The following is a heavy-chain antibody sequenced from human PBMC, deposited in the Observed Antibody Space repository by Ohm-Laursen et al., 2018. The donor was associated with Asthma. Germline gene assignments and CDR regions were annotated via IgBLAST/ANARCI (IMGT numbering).Heavy chain of an antibody. D-gene: IGHD3-9*01. V-gene: IGHV1-24*01. CDR2: FDPDDGKT. J-gene: IGHJ6*02. CDR3: ASDSAYDILTGLPDWYYYSMDV. Sequence: GASVKVSCNVSGYTLSDLSMHWVRQAPGKGLEWMGGFDPDDGKTIYAQKFQGRVTMTEDTSTDTAYMELSRLRSEDTAVYYCASDSAYDILTGLPDWYYYSMDVWGQGTTVTVSS. CDR1: GYTLSDLS.